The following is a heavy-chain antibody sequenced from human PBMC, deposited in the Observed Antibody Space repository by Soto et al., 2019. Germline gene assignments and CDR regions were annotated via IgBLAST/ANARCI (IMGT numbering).Heavy chain of an antibody. D-gene: IGHD5-18*01. CDR2: ISYDGSDK. J-gene: IGHJ6*02. V-gene: IGHV3-30-3*01. Sequence: QVHLVESGGGVVQPGRSLRLSCAASGFTFSNYAMHWVRQAPGKGLEWVAVISYDGSDKYNANSVKGRFTISRDNSKNTRYLQMNSLRAEDTAVYYCARDTGPNGYNYYYFGMDVWGQGTTVTVSS. CDR3: ARDTGPNGYNYYYFGMDV. CDR1: GFTFSNYA.